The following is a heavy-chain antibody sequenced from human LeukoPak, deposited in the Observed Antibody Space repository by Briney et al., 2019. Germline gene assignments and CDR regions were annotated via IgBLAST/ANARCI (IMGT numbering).Heavy chain of an antibody. Sequence: GESLKISCKGSGYSFTSYWIGWVRQMPGKGLEWIGIIYPGDSDTRYSPSFQGQVTISADKSISTAYLQWSSLKASDTAMYYCARRPYYYDSGGYYLFDYWGQGTLVTVSS. J-gene: IGHJ4*02. D-gene: IGHD3-22*01. CDR3: ARRPYYYDSGGYYLFDY. V-gene: IGHV5-51*01. CDR1: GYSFTSYW. CDR2: IYPGDSDT.